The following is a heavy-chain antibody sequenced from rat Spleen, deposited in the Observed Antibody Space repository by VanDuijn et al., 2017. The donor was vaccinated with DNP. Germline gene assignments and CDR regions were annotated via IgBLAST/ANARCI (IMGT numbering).Heavy chain of an antibody. J-gene: IGHJ4*01. CDR1: GFSITSHY. Sequence: EVQLQESGPGLVKPSQSLSLTCSVTGFSITSHYWGWIRKFPGNKMEWIGHISYSGSTSYNPSLKSRISITRDTSKNQFFLQFNSVTTEDTATYYCARGIYYYSSYLYAMDAWGQGTSVTVSS. V-gene: IGHV3-1*01. CDR3: ARGIYYYSSYLYAMDA. CDR2: ISYSGST. D-gene: IGHD1-2*01.